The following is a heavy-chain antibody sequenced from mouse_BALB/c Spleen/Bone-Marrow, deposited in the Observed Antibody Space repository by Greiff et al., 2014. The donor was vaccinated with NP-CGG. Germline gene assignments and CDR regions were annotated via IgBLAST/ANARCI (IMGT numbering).Heavy chain of an antibody. V-gene: IGHV1S81*02. CDR1: GYTFTNYY. J-gene: IGHJ4*01. Sequence: VQLQQSGAELVKPGASVKLSCKASGYTFTNYYIYWVKQRPGQGLEWIGGINPSNGGTKFNEKFKNKATLTIDKSSSTAYIQLSSLTSEESAVDYCSGHYDNAPYYGFDYWGQGTSVTVSA. D-gene: IGHD2-4*01. CDR3: SGHYDNAPYYGFDY. CDR2: INPSNGGT.